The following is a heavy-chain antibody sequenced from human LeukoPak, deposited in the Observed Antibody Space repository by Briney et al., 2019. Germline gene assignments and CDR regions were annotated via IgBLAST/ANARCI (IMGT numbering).Heavy chain of an antibody. CDR2: INPNSGGT. V-gene: IGHV1-2*02. CDR1: GYTFTGYY. CDR3: ATGTLYPDYYYGMDV. J-gene: IGHJ6*02. Sequence: ASVKVSCTASGYTFTGYYMHWVRQAPGQGLEWMGWINPNSGGTNYAQKFQGSVTMTEDTSTDTAYMELSSLRSEDTAVYYCATGTLYPDYYYGMDVWGQGTTVTVSS. D-gene: IGHD3-16*01.